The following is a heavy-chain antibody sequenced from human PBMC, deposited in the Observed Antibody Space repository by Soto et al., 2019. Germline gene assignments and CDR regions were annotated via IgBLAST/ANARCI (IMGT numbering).Heavy chain of an antibody. CDR1: GGYFNDNY. Sequence: QVQLQQWGAGLLKPSETLSLSCAVYGGYFNDNYYTWFRQPPGKGLEWIGEISRSGTTKYIPSLTSGASISFDTSKTQVSLKVTSVTAADTAVYYCATSLWFGTQVELWGQGALVTVSS. V-gene: IGHV4-34*01. D-gene: IGHD3-10*01. CDR3: ATSLWFGTQVEL. J-gene: IGHJ5*02. CDR2: ISRSGTT.